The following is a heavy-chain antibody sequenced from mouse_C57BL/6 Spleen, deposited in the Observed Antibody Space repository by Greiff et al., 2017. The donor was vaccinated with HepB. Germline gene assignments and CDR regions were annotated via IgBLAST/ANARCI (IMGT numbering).Heavy chain of an antibody. CDR1: GYTFTSYW. V-gene: IGHV1-52*01. Sequence: VQLQQPGAELVRPGSSVKLSCKASGYTFTSYWMHWVKQRPIQGLEWIGNIDPSDSETHYNQKFKDKATLTVDKSSSTAYMQLSSLTSEDSAVYYCARRGSSGYLYFDYWGQGTTLTVSS. J-gene: IGHJ2*01. D-gene: IGHD3-2*02. CDR2: IDPSDSET. CDR3: ARRGSSGYLYFDY.